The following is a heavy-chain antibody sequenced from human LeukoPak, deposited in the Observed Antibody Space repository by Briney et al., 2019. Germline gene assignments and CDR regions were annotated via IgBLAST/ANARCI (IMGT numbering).Heavy chain of an antibody. CDR1: GGSISSSSYY. V-gene: IGHV4-39*01. D-gene: IGHD6-13*01. Sequence: SETLSLTCTVSGGSISSSSYYWGWIRQPPGKGLEWIGSIYYSGSTYYNPSLKSRVTISVDTSKNQFSLKLSSVTAADTAVYYCASSRPGIAAAGTVDYWGQGTLVTVSS. CDR3: ASSRPGIAAAGTVDY. CDR2: IYYSGST. J-gene: IGHJ4*02.